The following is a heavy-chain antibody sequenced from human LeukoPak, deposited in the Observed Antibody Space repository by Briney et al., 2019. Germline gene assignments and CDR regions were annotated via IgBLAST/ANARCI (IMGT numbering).Heavy chain of an antibody. CDR2: INPSGGST. J-gene: IGHJ4*02. CDR3: ARDRGGFLGFGYDSSGYYYGLYFWDY. D-gene: IGHD3-22*01. Sequence: ASVKVSCKASGYTFNGYYMHWVRQTPGQGLEWMGIINPSGGSTSYAQKFQGRVTMTRDMSTSTVYMELSSLRSEDTAVYYCARDRGGFLGFGYDSSGYYYGLYFWDYWGQGTLVTVSS. V-gene: IGHV1-46*02. CDR1: GYTFNGYY.